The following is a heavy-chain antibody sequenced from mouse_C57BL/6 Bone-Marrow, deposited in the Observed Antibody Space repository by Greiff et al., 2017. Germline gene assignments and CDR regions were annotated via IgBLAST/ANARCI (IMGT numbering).Heavy chain of an antibody. CDR2: IRSKSTNYAT. D-gene: IGHD2-3*01. V-gene: IGHV10-1*01. CDR1: GFSFNTYA. Sequence: EVQRVASGGGLVQPKGSLKLSCAASGFSFNTYAMNWVRPAPGTGLEWVARIRSKSTNYATYSAASVQASFTISRDDSESMLYLHLNNLKTEDTAMYDCVRWDGYYDGYVDVWGTGTTVTVSA. CDR3: VRWDGYYDGYVDV. J-gene: IGHJ1*03.